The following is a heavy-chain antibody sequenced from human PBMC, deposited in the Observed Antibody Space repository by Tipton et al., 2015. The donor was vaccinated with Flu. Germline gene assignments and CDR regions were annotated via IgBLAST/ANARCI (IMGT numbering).Heavy chain of an antibody. V-gene: IGHV3-11*01. D-gene: IGHD5-12*01. CDR2: IISSGTTL. CDR1: GFTFSDYY. Sequence: GSLRLSCAASGFTFSDYYMSWIRQTPGKGLEWVSYIISSGTTLYYADSVKGRFSIYRDNAQNSLYLQMNSLRADDTAIYYCARHGATDYFDYWGQGTLVTVSS. CDR3: ARHGATDYFDY. J-gene: IGHJ4*02.